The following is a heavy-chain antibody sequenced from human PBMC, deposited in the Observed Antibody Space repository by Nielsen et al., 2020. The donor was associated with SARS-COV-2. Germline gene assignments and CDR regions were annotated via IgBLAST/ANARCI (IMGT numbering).Heavy chain of an antibody. CDR2: IYPGDSDT. J-gene: IGHJ4*02. D-gene: IGHD6-19*01. V-gene: IGHV5-51*01. CDR1: GYSFTSYW. Sequence: GESLKISCKGSGYSFTSYWIGWVRQMPGKGLEWMGIIYPGDSDTRYSPSFQGQVTISADKSISTAYLQWSSLKASDTAMYYCARFRPAAIGWSGWYDDYWGQGTLVTVSS. CDR3: ARFRPAAIGWSGWYDDY.